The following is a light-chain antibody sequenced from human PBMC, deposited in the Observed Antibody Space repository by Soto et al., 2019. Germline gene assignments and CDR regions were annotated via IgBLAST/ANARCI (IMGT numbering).Light chain of an antibody. CDR1: QSVYSSY. CDR3: QQYGSSPLT. V-gene: IGKV3-20*01. J-gene: IGKJ4*01. CDR2: GAS. Sequence: IVLTQSAGTLSLYPGERATLSCRASQSVYSSYLAWYQQKPGQAPRLLIYGASSRATGIPDRFSGSGSGTDFTLTISRLEPEDFAVYYCQQYGSSPLTFGGGTKVEIK.